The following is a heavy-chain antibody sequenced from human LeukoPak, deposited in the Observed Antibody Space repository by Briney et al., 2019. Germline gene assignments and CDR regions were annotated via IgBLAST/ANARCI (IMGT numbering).Heavy chain of an antibody. J-gene: IGHJ5*02. Sequence: PGGSLRLSCAASGFTFSGFGMHWVRQAPGKGLGWLAYIRFDGSNKEYADSLEGRFTISRDNSKNALYLQIDSLRPEDTAVYYCAKKGGAAFYNWFDPWGQGALVTVSS. D-gene: IGHD1-26*01. V-gene: IGHV3-30*02. CDR3: AKKGGAAFYNWFDP. CDR1: GFTFSGFG. CDR2: IRFDGSNK.